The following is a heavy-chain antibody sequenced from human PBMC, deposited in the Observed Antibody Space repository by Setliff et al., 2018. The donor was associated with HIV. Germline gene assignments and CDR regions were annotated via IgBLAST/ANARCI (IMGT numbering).Heavy chain of an antibody. D-gene: IGHD6-6*01. CDR2: IGTGGDT. V-gene: IGHV3-13*01. J-gene: IGHJ6*02. Sequence: PGGSLRLSCATSGFAFSDYDFHWVRQVTGEGLEWVSAIGTGGDTYYADSVKGRFTISRENAKNSLYLQMNNVRAGDTAVYYCTRELNGHTSSHYYFGLDFWGQGTTVTVSS. CDR1: GFAFSDYD. CDR3: TRELNGHTSSHYYFGLDF.